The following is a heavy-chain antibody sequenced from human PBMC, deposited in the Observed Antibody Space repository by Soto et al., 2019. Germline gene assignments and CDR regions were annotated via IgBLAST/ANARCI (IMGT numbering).Heavy chain of an antibody. J-gene: IGHJ5*02. Sequence: QVPLVQSGAEVKKPGASVKVSCKASGYTFTSYAMHWVRQAPGQRLEWMGWINAGNGNTKYSQKFQGRVTITRDTSASTAYMELSSLRSEDTAVYYCARAKGAPMTTVTTWGWFDPWGQGTLVTVSS. D-gene: IGHD4-4*01. CDR3: ARAKGAPMTTVTTWGWFDP. V-gene: IGHV1-3*01. CDR1: GYTFTSYA. CDR2: INAGNGNT.